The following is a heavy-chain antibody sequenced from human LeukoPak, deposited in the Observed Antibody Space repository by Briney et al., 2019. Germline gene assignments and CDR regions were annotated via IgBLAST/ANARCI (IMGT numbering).Heavy chain of an antibody. Sequence: ASAKVSCKASGYTFTNYGITWVRQPPGQGLEWMGWIRPYNGNTKYAQKVQGRVTMTTDTSTSTAYMELRSRISDDTAVYYCARGGSSGPEGWFDPWAQGTLVTVSS. CDR1: GYTFTNYG. CDR2: IRPYNGNT. V-gene: IGHV1-18*01. D-gene: IGHD6-19*01. J-gene: IGHJ5*02. CDR3: ARGGSSGPEGWFDP.